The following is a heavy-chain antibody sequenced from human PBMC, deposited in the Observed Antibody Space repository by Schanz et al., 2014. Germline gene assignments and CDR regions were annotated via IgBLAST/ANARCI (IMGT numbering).Heavy chain of an antibody. Sequence: QLVESGGGLVKPGGSLRLSCATSGFNLRRYSMNWVRQAPGGGLEWVSSISATSNFVHYAASVEGRFTVSRDNSQNTLYLQMSSLRLEDTAVYYCAKDRLLGYQLQDAFDIWGQGTLVTVSS. V-gene: IGHV3-21*01. D-gene: IGHD2-2*01. J-gene: IGHJ3*02. CDR2: ISATSNFV. CDR1: GFNLRRYS. CDR3: AKDRLLGYQLQDAFDI.